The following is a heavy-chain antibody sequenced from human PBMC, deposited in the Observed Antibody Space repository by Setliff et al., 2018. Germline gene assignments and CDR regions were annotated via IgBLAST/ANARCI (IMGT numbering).Heavy chain of an antibody. D-gene: IGHD3-9*01. V-gene: IGHV4-61*09. CDR3: ARGLTPTINYYYYYMDV. CDR2: IYTSGST. CDR1: GGSISSGSYY. Sequence: SETLSLTCTVSGGSISSGSYYWSWIRQPAGKGLEWIGHIYTSGSTNYNPSLKSRVTIPVDTSKNQFSLKLSSVTAADTAVYYCARGLTPTINYYYYYMDVWGKGTTVTVSS. J-gene: IGHJ6*03.